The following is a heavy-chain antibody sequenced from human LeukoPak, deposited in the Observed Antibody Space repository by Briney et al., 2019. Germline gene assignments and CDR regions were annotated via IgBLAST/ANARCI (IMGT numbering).Heavy chain of an antibody. D-gene: IGHD1-26*01. CDR3: ALASGSYRLDYYGIDV. CDR2: INSDGSST. V-gene: IGHV3-74*01. J-gene: IGHJ6*02. Sequence: GGSLRLSCGASGFTFSSYWMHWVRQAPGKGLVWVSRINSDGSSTNYADSVKGRFTISRDNAKNTLYLQMSSLRAEDTAVYYRALASGSYRLDYYGIDVWGQGTTVTVSS. CDR1: GFTFSSYW.